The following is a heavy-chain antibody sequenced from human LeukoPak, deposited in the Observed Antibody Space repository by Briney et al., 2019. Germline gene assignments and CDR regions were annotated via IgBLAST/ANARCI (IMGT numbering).Heavy chain of an antibody. CDR3: ARVTRGIVRGIDY. CDR1: GGSISSYY. CDR2: IYYSGNT. Sequence: SETPSLTCTVSGGSISSYYWSWIRQPPGKGLEWIGYIYYSGNTNYNPSLKSRVTISVDTSKNQFSLKLSSVTAADTAVYYCARVTRGIVRGIDYWGQGTLVTVSS. V-gene: IGHV4-59*01. D-gene: IGHD3-10*01. J-gene: IGHJ4*02.